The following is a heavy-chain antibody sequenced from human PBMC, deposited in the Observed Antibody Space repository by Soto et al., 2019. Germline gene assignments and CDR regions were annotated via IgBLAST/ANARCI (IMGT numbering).Heavy chain of an antibody. J-gene: IGHJ4*02. CDR2: IIPIFGTA. CDR1: GGTFSSYA. V-gene: IGHV1-69*01. CDR3: ASPDFWSGYLENLELDY. Sequence: QVQLVQSGAEVKKPGSSVKVSCKASGGTFSSYAISWVRQAPGQGLEWMGGIIPIFGTANYAQKFQGRVTISADESTSTAYMELSSLRSEDTAVYYCASPDFWSGYLENLELDYWGQGTLVTVSS. D-gene: IGHD3-3*01.